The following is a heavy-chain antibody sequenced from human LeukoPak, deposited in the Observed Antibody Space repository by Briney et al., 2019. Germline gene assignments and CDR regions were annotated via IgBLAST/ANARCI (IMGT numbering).Heavy chain of an antibody. J-gene: IGHJ4*02. CDR1: GFTFSSYA. CDR2: ISGSGGST. Sequence: GGSLRLSCAASGFTFSSYAMSWVRQAPGKGLEWVSAISGSGGSTYYADSVKGRLTISRDNAKNSLYLQMNSLRAEDTALYYCAKDTSWGVVTSTFDYWGQGTLVTVSS. D-gene: IGHD2-21*02. V-gene: IGHV3-23*01. CDR3: AKDTSWGVVTSTFDY.